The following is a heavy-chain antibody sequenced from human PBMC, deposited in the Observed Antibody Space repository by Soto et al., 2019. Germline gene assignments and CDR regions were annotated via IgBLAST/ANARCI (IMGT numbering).Heavy chain of an antibody. CDR3: ARVHPYDHGANSGWLDP. CDR1: GDSITRGGFY. J-gene: IGHJ5*02. CDR2: IFYSGTT. Sequence: QVQLQESGPGLLKPSQTLSLTCTVSGDSITRGGFYWSWIRQHPGNGLEWIGYIFYSGTTYYNPSLRGRSSISVDTSKNQFSLRLTSVTAADTAVYFCARVHPYDHGANSGWLDPWGQGTLVTVSS. V-gene: IGHV4-31*03. D-gene: IGHD4-17*01.